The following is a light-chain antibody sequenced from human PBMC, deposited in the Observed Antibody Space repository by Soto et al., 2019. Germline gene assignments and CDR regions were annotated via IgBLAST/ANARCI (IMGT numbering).Light chain of an antibody. Sequence: DIQMTQSPSTVSASVGDRVTITCRASQSISSWLAWYQQKPGKAPKLLIYDASSLESGVPSRFSGSGSGTEFTLTISSLQPDDFATYYCQQYNSYWTTFGQGTKVDIK. V-gene: IGKV1-5*01. CDR3: QQYNSYWTT. CDR1: QSISSW. CDR2: DAS. J-gene: IGKJ1*01.